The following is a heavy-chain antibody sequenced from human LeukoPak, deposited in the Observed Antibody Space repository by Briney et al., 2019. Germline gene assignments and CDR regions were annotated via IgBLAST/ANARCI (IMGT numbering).Heavy chain of an antibody. J-gene: IGHJ3*02. D-gene: IGHD2-15*01. Sequence: SGGSLRLSCAASGFTFSTHIMHWVRQAPGRGLEWVSVITPDGSTKFYADSVKGRFSISGDNSKNTLYLQMNSLRTDDTAVYYCAREGYSSGSAPAFDIWGQGTMVTVSS. CDR3: AREGYSSGSAPAFDI. CDR1: GFTFSTHI. V-gene: IGHV3-30-3*01. CDR2: ITPDGSTK.